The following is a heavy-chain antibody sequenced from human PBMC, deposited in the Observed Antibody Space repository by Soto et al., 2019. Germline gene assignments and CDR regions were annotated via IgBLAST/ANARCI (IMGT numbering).Heavy chain of an antibody. J-gene: IGHJ2*01. CDR3: ARSAAAGQNWYFDL. CDR1: GGTFSSYT. D-gene: IGHD6-13*01. CDR2: IIPILGIA. V-gene: IGHV1-69*02. Sequence: QVQLVQFGAEVKKPGSSVKVSCKASGGTFSSYTISWVRQAPGQGLEWMGRIIPILGIANYAQKFQGRVTITADKSTSTAYMELSSLRSEDTAVYYCARSAAAGQNWYFDLWGRGTLVTVSS.